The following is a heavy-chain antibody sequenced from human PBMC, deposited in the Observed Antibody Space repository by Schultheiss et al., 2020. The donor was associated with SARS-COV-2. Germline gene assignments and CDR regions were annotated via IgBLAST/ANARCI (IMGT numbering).Heavy chain of an antibody. CDR2: ISAYNANT. CDR1: GYTFTSYG. J-gene: IGHJ5*02. CDR3: AITRRAWFDP. V-gene: IGHV1-18*01. Sequence: ASVKVSCKASGYTFTSYGIAWVRQAPGQGLEWMGWISAYNANTIYAQKLQGRVTMTTDTSTSTAYMELRSLRSEDTAVYYCAITRRAWFDPWGQGTLVTVSS.